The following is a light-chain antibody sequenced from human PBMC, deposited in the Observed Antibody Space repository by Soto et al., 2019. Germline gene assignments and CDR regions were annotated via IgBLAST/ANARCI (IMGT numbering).Light chain of an antibody. V-gene: IGKV3-11*02. Sequence: MVLTQSPATLSLSPGESATLSYRASQSVSVYLAWYQQKPGQPPRLIIYDASTRATGVPARFSGSGSERAFTLTISSLEPEDFAVYYCQQRTNWRKLTFGGGTKLEI. J-gene: IGKJ4*01. CDR3: QQRTNWRKLT. CDR1: QSVSVY. CDR2: DAS.